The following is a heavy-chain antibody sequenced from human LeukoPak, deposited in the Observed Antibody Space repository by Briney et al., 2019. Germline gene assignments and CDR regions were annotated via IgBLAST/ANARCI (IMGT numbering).Heavy chain of an antibody. V-gene: IGHV4-4*02. CDR3: ARLLWFGEPGYFDY. Sequence: SETLSLTCAVSGGSISSSNWWSWVRPPPGKGLEWIGEIYHSGSTNYNPSLKSRVTISVDKSKNQFSLKLSSVTAADTAVYYCARLLWFGEPGYFDYWGQGTLVTVSS. CDR1: GGSISSSNW. D-gene: IGHD3-10*01. CDR2: IYHSGST. J-gene: IGHJ4*02.